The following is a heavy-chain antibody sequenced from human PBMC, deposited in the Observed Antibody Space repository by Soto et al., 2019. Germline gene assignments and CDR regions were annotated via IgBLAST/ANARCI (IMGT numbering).Heavy chain of an antibody. Sequence: QVYLQESGPGLVKPSQTLSLTCSVSGDSLTIGGHYWTWIRQHPGKGLEWIGYIYHSGSTYYSPSLKSRVTISVDTSENRFSLKLTSVTAADTAVYYCARGGDGFDLWGQGKMVTVSS. CDR3: ARGGDGFDL. CDR1: GDSLTIGGHY. CDR2: IYHSGST. J-gene: IGHJ3*01. V-gene: IGHV4-31*03.